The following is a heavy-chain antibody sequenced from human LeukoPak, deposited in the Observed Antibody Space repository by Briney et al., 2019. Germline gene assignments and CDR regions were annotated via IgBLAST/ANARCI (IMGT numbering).Heavy chain of an antibody. Sequence: GGSLRLSCSASVVAFSRFAMTCGRHLPGKGLDWVSTISGNGHQTYYGDSVKGRFSVSRDNSKKILYLQMDSLRADDSTLFYCSKDANYDDSSGFFIPFDYWGQGTLVTVSS. CDR3: SKDANYDDSSGFFIPFDY. V-gene: IGHV3-23*01. CDR2: ISGNGHQT. D-gene: IGHD3-22*01. J-gene: IGHJ4*02. CDR1: VVAFSRFA.